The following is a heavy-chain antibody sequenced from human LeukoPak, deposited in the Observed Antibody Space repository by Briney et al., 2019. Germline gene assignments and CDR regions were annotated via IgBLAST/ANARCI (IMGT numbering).Heavy chain of an antibody. CDR3: ARRYSYSSRPDY. CDR2: IYYSGST. J-gene: IGHJ4*02. D-gene: IGHD6-19*01. CDR1: GGSISSSSYY. V-gene: IGHV4-39*01. Sequence: PSEPLSLTCTVSGGSISSSSYYWGWIRQPPGKGLEWIGSIYYSGSTYYNPSLKSRVTISVDTSKNQFSLKLSSVTAADTAVYYCARRYSYSSRPDYWGQGTLVTVSS.